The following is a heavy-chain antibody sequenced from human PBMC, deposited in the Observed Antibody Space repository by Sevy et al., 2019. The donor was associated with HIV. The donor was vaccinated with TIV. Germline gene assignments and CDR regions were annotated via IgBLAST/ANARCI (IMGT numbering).Heavy chain of an antibody. D-gene: IGHD1-26*01. J-gene: IGHJ4*02. CDR1: GCSITSLH. CDR2: IYYNGHI. V-gene: IGHV4-59*11. Sequence: SETLSLTCTVSGCSITSLHLNWIRQPPGKGLEWVANIYYNGHINYNPSLKKRVTLSLDTSKNKYSLRLSSVTAADTAMYYCAGENAWGRGYSWGQGTLVTVSS. CDR3: AGENAWGRGYS.